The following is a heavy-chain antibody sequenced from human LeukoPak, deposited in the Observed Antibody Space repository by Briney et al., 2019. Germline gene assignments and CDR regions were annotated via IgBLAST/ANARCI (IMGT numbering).Heavy chain of an antibody. D-gene: IGHD3-9*01. CDR3: ARDRYYDILTGVNWFDP. Sequence: GASVKVSCKASGYTFTSYYMHWVRQAPGQGLEGMGVINPSGGSTSYAQKFQGRVTMTRDTSTSTVYMELSSPRSEDTAVYYCARDRYYDILTGVNWFDPWGQGTLVTVSS. CDR1: GYTFTSYY. CDR2: INPSGGST. J-gene: IGHJ5*02. V-gene: IGHV1-46*01.